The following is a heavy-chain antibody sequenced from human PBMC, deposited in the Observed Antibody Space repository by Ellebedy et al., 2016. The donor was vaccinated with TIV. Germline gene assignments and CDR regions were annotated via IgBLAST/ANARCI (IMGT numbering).Heavy chain of an antibody. CDR1: GFTLSDYW. J-gene: IGHJ4*02. D-gene: IGHD3-10*01. CDR3: ARGNPMGSY. V-gene: IGHV3-7*03. CDR2: MRQDGNEE. Sequence: PGGSLRLSCAASGFTLSDYWMIWVRQAPGKGLEWVANMRQDGNEEYYVDSVKGRFTISRDNAKNFVYLQMNSLRAEDTALYCCARGNPMGSYWGQGTLVTVSS.